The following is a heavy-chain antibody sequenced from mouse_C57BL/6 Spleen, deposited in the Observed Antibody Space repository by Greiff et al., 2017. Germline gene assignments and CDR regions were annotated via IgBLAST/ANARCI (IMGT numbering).Heavy chain of an antibody. J-gene: IGHJ1*03. V-gene: IGHV1-42*01. CDR3: ARLRYYYGISHWYLDV. CDR1: GYSFTGYY. D-gene: IGHD1-1*01. Sequence: VQLQQSGPELVKPGASVKISCKASGYSFTGYYMNWVKQSPEKSLEWIGEINPSTGGTTYNQKFKAKATLTVDKSSSTAYMQLKSLTSEDSAVYYCARLRYYYGISHWYLDVWGTGTTVTVSS. CDR2: INPSTGGT.